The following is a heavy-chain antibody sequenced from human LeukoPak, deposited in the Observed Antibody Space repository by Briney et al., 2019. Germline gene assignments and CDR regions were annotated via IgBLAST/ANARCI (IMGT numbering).Heavy chain of an antibody. Sequence: GGSLRLFCAASGFPFSSYAMRWVPQARGKGLEWVSAITNTDGSTYYADSVKGRFTISIDNSKNTLYLQMNSLRAEDTAVYYCAKDPPPVSWLFDYWGQGTLVTVSS. J-gene: IGHJ4*02. CDR3: AKDPPPVSWLFDY. CDR1: GFPFSSYA. V-gene: IGHV3-23*01. CDR2: ITNTDGST. D-gene: IGHD5-12*01.